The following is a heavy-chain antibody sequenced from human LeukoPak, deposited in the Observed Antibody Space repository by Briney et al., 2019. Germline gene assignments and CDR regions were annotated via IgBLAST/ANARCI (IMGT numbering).Heavy chain of an antibody. CDR1: GDSISNYY. CDR2: IHPSGST. J-gene: IGHJ4*02. D-gene: IGHD3-16*02. CDR3: AREDPYVWGSYRAFDY. Sequence: PSETLSLTCTVSGDSISNYYWSWIRQPAGKGLEWIGRIHPSGSTNYNPSLKSRVTLSVDTSKNQFPLKLSSVTAADTAVYYCAREDPYVWGSYRAFDYWGQGTLVTVSS. V-gene: IGHV4-4*07.